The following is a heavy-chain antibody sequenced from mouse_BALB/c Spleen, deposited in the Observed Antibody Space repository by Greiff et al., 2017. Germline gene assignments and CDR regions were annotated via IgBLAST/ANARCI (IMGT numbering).Heavy chain of an antibody. D-gene: IGHD3-1*01. CDR1: SYTFTSYY. CDR3: TRSGDY. Sequence: QVQLKESGAELVKPGASVKLSCKASSYTFTSYYMYWVKQRPGQGLEWIGEINPSNGGTNFNEKFKSKATLTVDKSSSTAYMQLSSLTSEDSAVYYCTRSGDYWGQGTTLTVSS. V-gene: IGHV1S81*02. J-gene: IGHJ2*01. CDR2: INPSNGGT.